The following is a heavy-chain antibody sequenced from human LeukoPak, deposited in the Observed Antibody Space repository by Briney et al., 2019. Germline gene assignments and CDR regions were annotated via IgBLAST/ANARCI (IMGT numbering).Heavy chain of an antibody. V-gene: IGHV3-7*01. CDR2: IKHDESEK. J-gene: IGHJ4*02. CDR1: GFSFNSDW. CDR3: TRRLDD. Sequence: GGSLRLSCAASGFSFNSDWMDWVRQAPGKGLEWVADIKHDESEKNYLDSVKGRFTISRDNAQNSLYLQMNGLRVEDTAVYYCTRRLDDWGQGTLVTVSS. D-gene: IGHD3-16*01.